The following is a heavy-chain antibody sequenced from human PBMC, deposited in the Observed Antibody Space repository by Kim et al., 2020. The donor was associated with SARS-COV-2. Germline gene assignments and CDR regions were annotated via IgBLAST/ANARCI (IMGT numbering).Heavy chain of an antibody. V-gene: IGHV3-30*18. D-gene: IGHD2-15*01. CDR3: AKDLGGGVPYYCSGGTCYSLALDY. J-gene: IGHJ4*02. CDR1: GFTFSSYG. Sequence: GGSLRLSCAASGFTFSSYGMHWVRQAPGKGLEWVAVISYDGSNKYYADSVKGRFTISRDNSKNTLYLQMNSLRAEDTAVFYCAKDLGGGVPYYCSGGTCYSLALDYWGQGSLVTVSS. CDR2: ISYDGSNK.